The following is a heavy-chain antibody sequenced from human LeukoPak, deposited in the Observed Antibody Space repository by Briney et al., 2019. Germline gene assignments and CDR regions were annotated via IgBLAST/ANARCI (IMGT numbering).Heavy chain of an antibody. CDR1: GFTFSSYG. D-gene: IGHD3-22*01. J-gene: IGHJ4*02. V-gene: IGHV3-30*03. CDR2: ISYDGSNK. Sequence: GGSLRLSCAASGFTFSSYGMHWVRQAPGKGLEWVAVISYDGSNKYYADSVKGRFTISRDNSKNTLYLQMNSLRAEDTAVYYCARDQWYYYYDSSGSIDYWGQGTLVTVSS. CDR3: ARDQWYYYYDSSGSIDY.